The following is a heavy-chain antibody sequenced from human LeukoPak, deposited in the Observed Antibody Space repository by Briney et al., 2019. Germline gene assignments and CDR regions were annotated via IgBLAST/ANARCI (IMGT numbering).Heavy chain of an antibody. Sequence: GGSLRLSCAASGFTFSSYAMHWVRQAPGKGLEWVAVISYDGSNKYYADSVKGRFTISRDNSKNTLYLQMNSLRAEDTAVYYCAKPATTVYYDSSGYPPNYWGQGTLVTVSS. CDR3: AKPATTVYYDSSGYPPNY. CDR2: ISYDGSNK. D-gene: IGHD3-22*01. J-gene: IGHJ4*02. CDR1: GFTFSSYA. V-gene: IGHV3-30*18.